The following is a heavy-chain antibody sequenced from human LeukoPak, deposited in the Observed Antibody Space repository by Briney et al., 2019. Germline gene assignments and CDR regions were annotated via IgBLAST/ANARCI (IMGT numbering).Heavy chain of an antibody. D-gene: IGHD2-2*01. V-gene: IGHV3-23*01. CDR2: ISGSGGST. J-gene: IGHJ4*02. CDR3: AKTVVPAAIEYYFDY. CDR1: GGSISSYF. Sequence: ETLSLTCTVSGGSISSYFWSWIRQPPGKGLEWVSSISGSGGSTYYADSVKGRFTISRDNSKKTLYLQMNSLRAEDTAVYYCAKTVVPAAIEYYFDYWGQGTLVTVSS.